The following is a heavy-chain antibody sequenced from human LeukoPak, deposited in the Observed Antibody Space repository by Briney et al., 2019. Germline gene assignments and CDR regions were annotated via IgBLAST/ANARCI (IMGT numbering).Heavy chain of an antibody. CDR2: ISGSSTYT. Sequence: GGSLRRSCAASGFTFSDYYMSWIRQAPGKGLEWVSYISGSSTYTNYADSVKGRFTISRDNAKNSVYLQMMSLRAEDTAVYFCARTYCSRGSCYLDYWGQGTLVTVSS. CDR1: GFTFSDYY. CDR3: ARTYCSRGSCYLDY. J-gene: IGHJ4*02. V-gene: IGHV3-11*03. D-gene: IGHD2-15*01.